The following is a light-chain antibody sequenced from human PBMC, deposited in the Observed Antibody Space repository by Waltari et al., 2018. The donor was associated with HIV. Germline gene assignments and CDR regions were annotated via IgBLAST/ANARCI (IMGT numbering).Light chain of an antibody. V-gene: IGKV1-5*03. CDR1: HNVGTW. Sequence: DIQMTQSPSTLSASLGDRVSITCLASHNVGTWLAWYQQKPGKAPSLLISKTSTLESGVPTNFSGSGSGTYFTLTISALRPDDFASYFCQQYSSFPITFGQGTKL. CDR3: QQYSSFPIT. J-gene: IGKJ2*01. CDR2: KTS.